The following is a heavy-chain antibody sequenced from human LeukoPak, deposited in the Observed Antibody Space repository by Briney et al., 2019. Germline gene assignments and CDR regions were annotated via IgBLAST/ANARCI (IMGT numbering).Heavy chain of an antibody. CDR1: GFTFTTYN. V-gene: IGHV3-48*02. CDR3: ARENDNDSSGNDAFDV. CDR2: ISPSSSTI. Sequence: GGSLRLSCAASGFTFTTYNMNWVRQAPGKGLEWISYISPSSSTIYYADSVKGRFTVSRDNAKNSLYLQMNSLRDEDTAVYYCARENDNDSSGNDAFDVWGQGTMVTVSS. D-gene: IGHD6-19*01. J-gene: IGHJ3*01.